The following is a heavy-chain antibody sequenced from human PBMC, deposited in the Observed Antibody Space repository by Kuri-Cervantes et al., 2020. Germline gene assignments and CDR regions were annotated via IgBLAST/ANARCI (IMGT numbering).Heavy chain of an antibody. CDR2: IRYDGSNK. Sequence: GESLKISCAVSGFTFSSYGMHWVRQAPGKGLEWVAFIRYDGSNKYYADSVKGRFTISRDNSKNTLYLQMNSLRAEDTAVYYCAKAGSSSGSWFDPWGQGTLVTVSS. CDR1: GFTFSSYG. J-gene: IGHJ5*02. CDR3: AKAGSSSGSWFDP. D-gene: IGHD6-6*01. V-gene: IGHV3-30*02.